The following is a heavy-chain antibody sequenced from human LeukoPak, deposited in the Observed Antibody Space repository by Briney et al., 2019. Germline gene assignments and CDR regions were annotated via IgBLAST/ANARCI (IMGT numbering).Heavy chain of an antibody. V-gene: IGHV1-2*02. CDR2: INPKNGGS. J-gene: IGHJ5*02. CDR3: ARASFWESPINWFAP. D-gene: IGHD3-16*01. Sequence: ASVKVSCKSSGYTFTGYYMHWVRQAPGQGLEWVGWINPKNGGSNYAQKFQGRVTMTRYRSISTAYMELSRLTSDDTAVYYCARASFWESPINWFAPWGQGTLVTVSS. CDR1: GYTFTGYY.